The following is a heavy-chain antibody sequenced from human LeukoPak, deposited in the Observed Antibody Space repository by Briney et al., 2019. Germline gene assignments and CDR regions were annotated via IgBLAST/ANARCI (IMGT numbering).Heavy chain of an antibody. CDR2: IYHSGST. J-gene: IGHJ4*02. V-gene: IGHV4-4*02. Sequence: SETLSLTCAVSGGSISNSNWWSWVRQPPGKGLEWIGEIYHSGSTNYNPSLKSRVTISVDKSKNQFSLKLSSVTAADTAVYYCAREIVGARHLDYWGQGTLVTVSS. CDR3: AREIVGARHLDY. D-gene: IGHD1-26*01. CDR1: GGSISNSNW.